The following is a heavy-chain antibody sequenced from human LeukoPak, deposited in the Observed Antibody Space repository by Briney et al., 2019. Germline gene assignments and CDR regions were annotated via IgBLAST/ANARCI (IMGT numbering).Heavy chain of an antibody. V-gene: IGHV3-30*18. J-gene: IGHJ4*02. CDR3: AKDRGYYDRSGYFVASYADY. D-gene: IGHD3-22*01. CDR2: ISYDGSNK. Sequence: PGGSLRLSCAASGFTFSIYGMLWVRQAPGKGLECVAVISYDGSNKYYTDCVKGRFTISRDNSKNTLYLQMNSLRAEDTAVYYCAKDRGYYDRSGYFVASYADYWGQGTLVTVSS. CDR1: GFTFSIYG.